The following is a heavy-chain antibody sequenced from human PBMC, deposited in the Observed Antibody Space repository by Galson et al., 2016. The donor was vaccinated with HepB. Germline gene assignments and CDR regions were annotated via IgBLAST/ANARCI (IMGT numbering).Heavy chain of an antibody. V-gene: IGHV3-74*01. D-gene: IGHD3-3*01. CDR3: ARDTSRKMEV. J-gene: IGHJ6*02. CDR2: IASDGSQT. CDR1: GFSFSDSY. Sequence: SLRLSCAASGFSFSDSYMNWIRQAPGKGLVWVSIIASDGSQTRYADSVKGRFTISRDNAKNTLHLQMNSLRAEDEAVYYCARDTSRKMEVWGQGTTVTVSS.